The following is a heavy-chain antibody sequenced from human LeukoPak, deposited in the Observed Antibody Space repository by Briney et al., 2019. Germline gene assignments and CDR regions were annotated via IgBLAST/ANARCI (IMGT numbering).Heavy chain of an antibody. V-gene: IGHV4-59*12. CDR3: ARDYYDASGYHYEKAFAI. D-gene: IGHD3-22*01. J-gene: IGHJ3*02. Sequence: SETLSLTCAVSGCSFSSYFWSWIRQPPGKGLEGVGYIYYSGSTNYNPSLKSRVTMSVDTSKNQFSLKLSSVSAADTAGYYCARDYYDASGYHYEKAFAIWGQGTMVTVSS. CDR2: IYYSGST. CDR1: GCSFSSYF.